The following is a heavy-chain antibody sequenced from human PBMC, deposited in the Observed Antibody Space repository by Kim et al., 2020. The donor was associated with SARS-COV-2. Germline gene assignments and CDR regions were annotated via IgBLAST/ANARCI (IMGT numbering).Heavy chain of an antibody. CDR1: GYTFTSYD. CDR3: AREITMVRGIAISGMDV. Sequence: ASVKVSCKASGYTFTSYDINWVRQATGQGLEWMGWMNPNSGNTGYAQKFQGRVTMTRNTSISTAYMELSSLRSEDTAVYYCAREITMVRGIAISGMDVWGQGTTVTVSS. V-gene: IGHV1-8*01. J-gene: IGHJ6*02. CDR2: MNPNSGNT. D-gene: IGHD3-10*01.